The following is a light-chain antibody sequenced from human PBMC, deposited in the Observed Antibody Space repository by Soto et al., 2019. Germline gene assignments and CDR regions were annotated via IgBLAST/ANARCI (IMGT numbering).Light chain of an antibody. V-gene: IGKV4-1*01. CDR3: QQYYSTPRT. J-gene: IGKJ1*01. Sequence: DIVMTQTPDSLAVSLGERATINCKSSQSVLHSSNNKNYLAWYQQNPGQPPKVLIYWASTRESGVPDRFSGSGSGTDFTLTISSLQAEDVAVYYCQQYYSTPRTFGQGTKVEIK. CDR1: QSVLHSSNNKNY. CDR2: WAS.